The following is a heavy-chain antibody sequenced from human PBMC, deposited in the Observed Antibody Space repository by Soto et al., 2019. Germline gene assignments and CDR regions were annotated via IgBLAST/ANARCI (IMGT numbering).Heavy chain of an antibody. CDR2: VYDTGDT. Sequence: QVQLQQSGPGLVKPSETLSLTCTVSSGPSSSHNWGWIRQPPGRGLEWIGYVYDTGDTSYNPSLGSRLTRSADTTTNHTSRTLTSVTAADTAVYYCVRQGIGYLHGLVDVWGQGTTVSVSS. V-gene: IGHV4-59*08. CDR3: VRQGIGYLHGLVDV. D-gene: IGHD1-1*01. CDR1: SGPSSSHN. J-gene: IGHJ6*02.